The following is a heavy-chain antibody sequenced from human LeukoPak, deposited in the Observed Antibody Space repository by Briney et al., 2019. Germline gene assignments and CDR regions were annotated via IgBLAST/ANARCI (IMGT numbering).Heavy chain of an antibody. CDR1: GGSISSYY. CDR3: TGETGSGWDHFDY. D-gene: IGHD6-19*01. Sequence: SETLSLTCTVSGGSISSYYWSWIRQPAGKGLEWIGRIYTSGSTNYNPSLKSRVTMSVDTSKNQSSLKLSSVTAADTAVYYCTGETGSGWDHFDYWGQGTLVTVSS. J-gene: IGHJ4*02. V-gene: IGHV4-4*07. CDR2: IYTSGST.